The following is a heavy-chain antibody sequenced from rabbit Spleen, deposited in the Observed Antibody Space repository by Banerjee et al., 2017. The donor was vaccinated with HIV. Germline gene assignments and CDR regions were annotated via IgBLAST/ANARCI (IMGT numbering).Heavy chain of an antibody. CDR1: GFTLSSYY. CDR3: ARGAYDSTSGYYDGYYFNL. V-gene: IGHV1S7*01. D-gene: IGHD1-1*01. CDR2: IDPVFGIT. J-gene: IGHJ4*01. Sequence: QLVESGGGLVQPGGSLKLSCTASGFTLSSYYMNWVRQAPGKGLEWIGYIDPVFGITYYANWVNGRFSISRENAQNTVFLQMTSLTVADTATYFCARGAYDSTSGYYDGYYFNLWGPGTLVTVS.